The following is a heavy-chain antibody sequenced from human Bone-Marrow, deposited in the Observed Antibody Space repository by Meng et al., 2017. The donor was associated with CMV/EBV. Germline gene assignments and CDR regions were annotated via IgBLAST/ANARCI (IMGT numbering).Heavy chain of an antibody. CDR2: MNPNSGNT. J-gene: IGHJ6*02. CDR1: GYTFTSYD. V-gene: IGHV1-8*01. D-gene: IGHD2-2*01. CDR3: ARVKTGYCSSTSCYPPLYGMDV. Sequence: ASVKVSCKASGYTFTSYDINWVRQATGQGLEWMGWMNPNSGNTGYAQKFQGRVTMTRNTSISTAYMELSSLRSEDTAVYYCARVKTGYCSSTSCYPPLYGMDVWGQGPTVTVSS.